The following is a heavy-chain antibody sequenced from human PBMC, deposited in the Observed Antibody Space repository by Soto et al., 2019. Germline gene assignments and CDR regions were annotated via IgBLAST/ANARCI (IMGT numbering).Heavy chain of an antibody. CDR1: GFTFSSYC. D-gene: IGHD3-3*01. Sequence: GGSLRLSCAASGFTFSSYCMHWGRQAPGKGLEWVAVISYEGSNKYYADSVKGRFTISRDNSKNTLYLQMNSLRAEDTAVYYCARDLLPYHIFWSNSPPLEHGFELWGLRILLTGAS. J-gene: IGHJ4*02. V-gene: IGHV3-30*03. CDR2: ISYEGSNK. CDR3: ARDLLPYHIFWSNSPPLEHGFEL.